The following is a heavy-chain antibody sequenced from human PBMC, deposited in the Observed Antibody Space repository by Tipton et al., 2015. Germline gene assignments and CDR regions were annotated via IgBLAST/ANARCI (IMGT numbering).Heavy chain of an antibody. D-gene: IGHD3-9*01. J-gene: IGHJ4*02. V-gene: IGHV4-38-2*01. CDR2: ISHGGNT. CDR3: ACHDYDLLTRDYQTVDY. Sequence: LSCAVSAYSISTDYYWVWIRQPPGKGLEWIGTISHGGNTFYNPSLKSRVTISADTSKNQFSLRLSSVTAADTAVYYCACHDYDLLTRDYQTVDYWGQGTLVTVSS. CDR1: AYSISTDYY.